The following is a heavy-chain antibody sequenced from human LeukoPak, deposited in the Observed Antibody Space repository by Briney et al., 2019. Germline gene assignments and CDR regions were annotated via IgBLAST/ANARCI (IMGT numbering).Heavy chain of an antibody. CDR2: ISGSGGSA. Sequence: GGSLRLSCAASGFTFSSYGMSWVRQAPGKGLEWVSAISGSGGSAYYADSVKGRFTISRDNSKNTLYLQMNSLRAEDTAVYYCAKAAYLYCSSTSCYVGYFDYWGQGTLVTVSS. D-gene: IGHD2-2*01. CDR3: AKAAYLYCSSTSCYVGYFDY. V-gene: IGHV3-23*01. J-gene: IGHJ4*02. CDR1: GFTFSSYG.